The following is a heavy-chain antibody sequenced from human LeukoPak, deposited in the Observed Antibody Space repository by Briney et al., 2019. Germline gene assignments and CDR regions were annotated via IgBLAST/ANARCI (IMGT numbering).Heavy chain of an antibody. V-gene: IGHV1-2*02. D-gene: IGHD1-26*01. CDR1: GYTFTSYY. Sequence: GASVKVSCKASGYTFTSYYMHWVRQAPGQGLEWMGWINPNSGGTNYAQKFQGRVTMTRDTSISTAYMELSRLRSDDTAVYYCATLPSWSYAPDYWGQGTLVTVSS. J-gene: IGHJ4*02. CDR3: ATLPSWSYAPDY. CDR2: INPNSGGT.